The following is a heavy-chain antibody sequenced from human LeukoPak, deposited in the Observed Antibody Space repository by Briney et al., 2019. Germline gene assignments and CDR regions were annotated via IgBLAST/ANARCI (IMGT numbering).Heavy chain of an antibody. V-gene: IGHV3-30*04. CDR1: GFIFSNYA. Sequence: GGSLRLSCAASGFIFSNYAIHWVRQAPGKGLEWVAVISSDGNKKDYADSVKGRLTISRDNSKNTLYLQMNSLRTEDTSVYYCARGAHKRDDYGGFFDYWGQGTLVTVSS. J-gene: IGHJ4*02. D-gene: IGHD4-17*01. CDR3: ARGAHKRDDYGGFFDY. CDR2: ISSDGNKK.